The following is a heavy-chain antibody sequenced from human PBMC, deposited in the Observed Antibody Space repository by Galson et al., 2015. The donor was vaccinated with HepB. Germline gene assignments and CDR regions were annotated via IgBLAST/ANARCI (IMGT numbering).Heavy chain of an antibody. CDR3: ARDRARFGELSGPWFDP. CDR2: IYSGGST. D-gene: IGHD3-10*01. J-gene: IGHJ5*02. V-gene: IGHV3-53*01. Sequence: SLRLSCAASGFTVSSNYMSWVRQAPGKGLEWVSVIYSGGSTYYADSVKGRITISRDNSKNTLYLQMNSLRAEATAVNYCARDRARFGELSGPWFDPWGQGTLVTVSS. CDR1: GFTVSSNY.